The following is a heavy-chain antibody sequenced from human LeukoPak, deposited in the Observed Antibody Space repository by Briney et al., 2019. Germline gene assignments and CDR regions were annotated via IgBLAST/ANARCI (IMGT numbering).Heavy chain of an antibody. CDR1: AFTFTSYA. CDR3: AKESSGWYSRADFDY. V-gene: IGHV3-23*01. D-gene: IGHD6-19*01. CDR2: INGSGGIT. J-gene: IGHJ4*02. Sequence: PGRSLILSCAAPAFTFTSYAMSCVRQAPGNGLKRVPAINGSGGITYYADSVKGQFTISRDNSKTALYLQMNSMSAEDTAVYSCAKESSGWYSRADFDYWGEGTLGTVSS.